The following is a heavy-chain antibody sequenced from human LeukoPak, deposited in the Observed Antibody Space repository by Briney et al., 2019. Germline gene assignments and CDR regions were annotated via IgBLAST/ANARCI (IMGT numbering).Heavy chain of an antibody. J-gene: IGHJ3*02. Sequence: SVKVSCKASGGTYSSYAISWVRQAPGQGLEWMGGIIPIFGTANYAQKFQGRVTITADESTSTAYMELSSLSSVTAADTAVYYCARGADTVRAFDIWGQGTMVTVSS. V-gene: IGHV1-69*01. D-gene: IGHD6-25*01. CDR1: GGTYSSYA. CDR3: ARGADTVRAFDI. CDR2: IIPIFGTA.